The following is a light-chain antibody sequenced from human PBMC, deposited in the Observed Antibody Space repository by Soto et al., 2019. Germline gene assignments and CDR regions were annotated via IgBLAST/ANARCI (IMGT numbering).Light chain of an antibody. Sequence: QSALTQPASVSGSPGQSITISCAGTSSDIGGYNYVSWYQQHPGKAPKLVIYEVDNRPSRVSDRFSGSKSGNTASLTISGLQAEDEADYYCSSYTSSTTVVFGGGTKVTVL. J-gene: IGLJ3*02. CDR3: SSYTSSTTVV. CDR2: EVD. V-gene: IGLV2-14*01. CDR1: SSDIGGYNY.